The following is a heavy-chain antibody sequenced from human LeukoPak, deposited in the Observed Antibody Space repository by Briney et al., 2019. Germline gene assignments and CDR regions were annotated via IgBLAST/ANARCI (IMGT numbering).Heavy chain of an antibody. CDR3: ARKGRELRYFDWLSSEATSDAFDI. J-gene: IGHJ3*02. Sequence: ASVKVSCKASGYTFTSYGISWVRQAPGQGLEWMGWISAYNGNTNYAQKLQGRVTMTTDTSTSTAYMELRSLRSDDTAVYYCARKGRELRYFDWLSSEATSDAFDIWGQGTMVTVSS. V-gene: IGHV1-18*01. D-gene: IGHD3-9*01. CDR1: GYTFTSYG. CDR2: ISAYNGNT.